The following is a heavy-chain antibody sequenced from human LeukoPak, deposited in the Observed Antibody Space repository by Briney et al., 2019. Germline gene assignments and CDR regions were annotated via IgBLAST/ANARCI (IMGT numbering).Heavy chain of an antibody. CDR2: IYYSGST. V-gene: IGHV4-38-2*02. Sequence: SETLSLTCTVSNYSISSGYYWGWIRQPPGKGLEWIGSIYYSGSTYYNPSLKSRVTISVDTSKNQFSLKLSSVTAADTAVYYCARHRYYYYYMDVWGKGTTVTISS. J-gene: IGHJ6*03. CDR3: ARHRYYYYYMDV. CDR1: NYSISSGYY.